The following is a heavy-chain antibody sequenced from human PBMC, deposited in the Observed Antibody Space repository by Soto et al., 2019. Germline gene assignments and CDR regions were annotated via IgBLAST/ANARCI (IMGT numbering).Heavy chain of an antibody. CDR1: GYTFTSYG. J-gene: IGHJ3*02. CDR2: ISAYNGNT. V-gene: IGHV1-18*01. D-gene: IGHD3-10*01. CDR3: ARDQFDYYYGSGRFFDI. Sequence: QVQLVQSGAEVKKPGASVKVSCKASGYTFTSYGISWVRQAPGQGLEWMGWISAYNGNTNYAQKLQGRVTMTTDTSTSTAYMELRSLRSDDTAVYYCARDQFDYYYGSGRFFDIWGQGTMVTVSS.